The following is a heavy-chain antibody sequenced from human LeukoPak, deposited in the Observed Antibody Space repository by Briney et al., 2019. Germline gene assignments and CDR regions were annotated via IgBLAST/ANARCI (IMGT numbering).Heavy chain of an antibody. CDR2: ISGSGTYI. CDR3: ARDLAYCGGDCGH. V-gene: IGHV3-21*01. D-gene: IGHD2-21*01. J-gene: IGHJ4*02. Sequence: GGSLRLSCAASGFTFSSNSMNWVRQAPGKGLGWVSSISGSGTYIYYADSVKRRFTISRDNATNSVYLQMNSLRAEDTAVYYCARDLAYCGGDCGHWGQGTLVTVSP. CDR1: GFTFSSNS.